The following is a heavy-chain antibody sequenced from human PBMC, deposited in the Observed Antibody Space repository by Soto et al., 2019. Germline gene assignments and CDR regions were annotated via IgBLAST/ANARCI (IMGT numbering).Heavy chain of an antibody. V-gene: IGHV1-2*02. CDR1: GYTFTGYY. CDR2: IYPNSGGT. Sequence: ASVKVSCKASGYTFTGYYIHWVRQAPGQGLEWMGWIYPNSGGTTSAQKFQGGVTMTADTSVKTAYVELRSLTSDDTAVYYCARDRVSSGGYGSWAFDIWGQGTMVTVSS. CDR3: ARDRVSSGGYGSWAFDI. J-gene: IGHJ3*02. D-gene: IGHD6-19*01.